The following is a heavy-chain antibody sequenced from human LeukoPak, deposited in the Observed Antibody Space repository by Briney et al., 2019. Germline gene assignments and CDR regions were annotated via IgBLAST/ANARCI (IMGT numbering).Heavy chain of an antibody. J-gene: IGHJ4*02. Sequence: GGSLRLSCAASGFTFSSYSMNWVRQAPGKGLEWVSSISSSSGYIYYADSVKGRFTISRDNAKNSLYLQMNSLRAEDTAVYYCAREHYSSSWAPDYWGQGTLVTVSS. CDR1: GFTFSSYS. V-gene: IGHV3-21*01. D-gene: IGHD6-13*01. CDR2: ISSSSGYI. CDR3: AREHYSSSWAPDY.